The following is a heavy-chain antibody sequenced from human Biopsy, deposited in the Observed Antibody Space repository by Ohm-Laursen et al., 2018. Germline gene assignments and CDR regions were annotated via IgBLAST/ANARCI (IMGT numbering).Heavy chain of an antibody. CDR2: IYPGGST. J-gene: IGHJ3*02. CDR1: GGDINNYY. D-gene: IGHD1-1*01. V-gene: IGHV4-4*07. CDR3: AKGRVGNSGSLDI. Sequence: SETLSLTCYVSGGDINNYYWSWIRQPAGKGLEWIGRIYPGGSTNYNPSLKSRVTMSVDTSKKQLSLRLRSVTAADTAIYYCAKGRVGNSGSLDIWGHGTMVTVSS.